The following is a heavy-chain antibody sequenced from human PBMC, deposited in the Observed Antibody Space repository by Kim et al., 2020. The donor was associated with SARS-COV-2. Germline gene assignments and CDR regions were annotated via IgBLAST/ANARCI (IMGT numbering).Heavy chain of an antibody. J-gene: IGHJ3*02. CDR2: DGRGK. V-gene: IGHV3-7*01. D-gene: IGHD1-26*01. CDR3: ASGKTFDN. Sequence: DGRGKYYVDSVKGRFTISRDNAKKSLFLQMNSLRVDDTAMYFCASGKTFDNWGQGTLVTVSS.